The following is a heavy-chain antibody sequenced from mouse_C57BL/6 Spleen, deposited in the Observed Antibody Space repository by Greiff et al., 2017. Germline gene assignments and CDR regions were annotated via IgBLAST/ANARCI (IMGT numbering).Heavy chain of an antibody. CDR1: GYTFTSYW. Sequence: VQLQQPGAELVKPGASVKLSCKASGYTFTSYWMHWVKQRPGRGLEWIGRIDPSSGGTKYNEKFKSKATLTVDKPSSTAYMQLSSLTSEDSAVYYCARGGTTVVAPYFDYWGQGTTLTVSS. J-gene: IGHJ2*01. D-gene: IGHD1-1*01. CDR3: ARGGTTVVAPYFDY. CDR2: IDPSSGGT. V-gene: IGHV1-72*01.